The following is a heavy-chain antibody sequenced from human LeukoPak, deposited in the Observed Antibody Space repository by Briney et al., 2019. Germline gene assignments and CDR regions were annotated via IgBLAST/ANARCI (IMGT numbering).Heavy chain of an antibody. Sequence: GGSLSLSCAASGFTFSSYGMHWVRQAPGKGLEWVAFIRYDGSNKYYADSVKGRFTISRDNSKNTLYLQMNSLRAEDTAVYYCASRSTGTERITIFGGLWWDYWGQGTLVTVSS. CDR3: ASRSTGTERITIFGGLWWDY. D-gene: IGHD3-3*01. CDR2: IRYDGSNK. CDR1: GFTFSSYG. V-gene: IGHV3-30*02. J-gene: IGHJ4*02.